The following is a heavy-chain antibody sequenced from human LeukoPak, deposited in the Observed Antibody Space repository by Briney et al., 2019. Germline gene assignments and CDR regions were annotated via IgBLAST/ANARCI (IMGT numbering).Heavy chain of an antibody. J-gene: IGHJ6*03. CDR2: IYSGGST. CDR3: AKGSYYCSDECPQYYYYMDV. Sequence: VGSLSLSCASSGFTDSSNYMSGVRQARGRGLEGVSVIYSGGSTYYADSVQGRFTISRNNPENTLYLQMNSLRPEDTAVYYCAKGSYYCSDECPQYYYYMDVWGKGTTVIVSS. CDR1: GFTDSSNY. D-gene: IGHD2-15*01. V-gene: IGHV3-53*04.